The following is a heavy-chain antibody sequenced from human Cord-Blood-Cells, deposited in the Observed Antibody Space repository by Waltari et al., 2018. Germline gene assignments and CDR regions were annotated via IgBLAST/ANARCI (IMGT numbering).Heavy chain of an antibody. CDR1: GFTLISYA. J-gene: IGHJ3*02. CDR2: ISYDGSNK. CDR3: AREMRGAFDI. V-gene: IGHV3-30*04. Sequence: QVQLVESGGGVVQPGRSLRLSCAASGFTLISYAIHWVRQAPGKGLEWVAVISYDGSNKYYADSVKGRFTISRDNSKNTLYLQMNSLRAEDTAVYYCAREMRGAFDIWGQGTMVTVSS.